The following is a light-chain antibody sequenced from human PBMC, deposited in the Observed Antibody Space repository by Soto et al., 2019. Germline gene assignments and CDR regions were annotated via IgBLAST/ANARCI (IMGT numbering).Light chain of an antibody. J-gene: IGKJ3*01. Sequence: EIVLTQSPATLSLSPGERATLSCRASQSVSSYFAWYQQKPGQAPRLLIYDASNRATGIPARFSGSGSGTDFSLTISGLEPEDFAVYYCQQRSNWLISFGPGTKVDIK. CDR1: QSVSSY. V-gene: IGKV3-11*01. CDR3: QQRSNWLIS. CDR2: DAS.